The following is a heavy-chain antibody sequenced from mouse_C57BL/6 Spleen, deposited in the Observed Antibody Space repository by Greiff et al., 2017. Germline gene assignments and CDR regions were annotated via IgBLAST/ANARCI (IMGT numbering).Heavy chain of an antibody. CDR1: GFSLSTFGMG. V-gene: IGHV8-8*01. J-gene: IGHJ2*01. Sequence: QVTLKESGPGILQPSQTLSLTCSFSGFSLSTFGMGVGWIRPPSGKGLVWLAHIWWDDAKYSNPALKSRLTIPKDTSKNQVFLQIANVFTADTATYYCARGLDSSCPFDYWGQGTTLTVSS. CDR3: ARGLDSSCPFDY. CDR2: IWWDDAK. D-gene: IGHD3-2*02.